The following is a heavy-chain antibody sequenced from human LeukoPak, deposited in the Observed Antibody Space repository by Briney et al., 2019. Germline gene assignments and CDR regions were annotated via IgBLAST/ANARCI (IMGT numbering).Heavy chain of an antibody. V-gene: IGHV3-23*01. CDR1: GFTFSSYA. D-gene: IGHD6-19*01. CDR3: AKDPTGGVAGPLDY. Sequence: GSLRLSCAASGFTFSSYAMSWVRQAPGKGLEWVSAISGSGGSTYYADSAKGRFTISRDNSKNTLYLQMNSLRAEDTAVYYCAKDPTGGVAGPLDYWGQGTLVTVSS. CDR2: ISGSGGST. J-gene: IGHJ4*02.